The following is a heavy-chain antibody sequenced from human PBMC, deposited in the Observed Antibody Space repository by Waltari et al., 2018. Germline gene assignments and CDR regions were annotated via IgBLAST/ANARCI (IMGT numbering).Heavy chain of an antibody. D-gene: IGHD3-10*01. CDR3: ARASTYYGSGTYYFDY. V-gene: IGHV4-38-2*01. CDR2: IYHSGST. Sequence: QVQLQESGPGLVKPSETLSLTCAVSGYSISSGYYCAWIRRPPGKGLEWIGSIYHSGSTYYNPSLKSRVTISVDTSKNQFSLKLSSVTAADTAVYYCARASTYYGSGTYYFDYWGQGTLVTVSS. CDR1: GYSISSGYY. J-gene: IGHJ4*02.